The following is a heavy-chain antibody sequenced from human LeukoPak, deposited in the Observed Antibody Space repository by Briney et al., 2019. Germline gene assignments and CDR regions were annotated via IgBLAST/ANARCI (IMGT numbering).Heavy chain of an antibody. V-gene: IGHV1-69*04. J-gene: IGHJ5*02. D-gene: IGHD6-6*01. CDR1: GGTFSSYA. Sequence: GASVKVSCKASGGTFSSYAISWVRQAPGQGLEWMGRIIPILGIANYAQKFQGRVTITADKSTSTAYMELSSLRSEDTAVYYCARAEDSIGPFDPWGQGTLVTVSS. CDR2: IIPILGIA. CDR3: ARAEDSIGPFDP.